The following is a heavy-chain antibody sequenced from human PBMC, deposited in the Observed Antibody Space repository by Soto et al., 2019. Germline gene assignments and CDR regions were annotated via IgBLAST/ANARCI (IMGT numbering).Heavy chain of an antibody. CDR2: IIPILGIA. CDR1: GGTFSSYT. Sequence: GASVKVSYKASGGTFSSYTISWVRQAPGQRLEWMGRIIPILGIANYAQKFQGRVTITADKSTSTAYMELSSLRSEDTAVYYCARGGDYGDYPFYWYFDLWGRGTLVSVSS. CDR3: ARGGDYGDYPFYWYFDL. V-gene: IGHV1-69*02. D-gene: IGHD4-17*01. J-gene: IGHJ2*01.